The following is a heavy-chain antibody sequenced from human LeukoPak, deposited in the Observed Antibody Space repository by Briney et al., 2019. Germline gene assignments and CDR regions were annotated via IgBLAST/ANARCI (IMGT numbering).Heavy chain of an antibody. Sequence: GGSLRLSCAASGFTFSSYAMSWVRQAPGKGLEWASAISGSGGSTYYADSVKGRFTISRDNSKNTLYLQMNSLRAEDTAVYYCVNYYGSGSYYNFDYWGQGTLVTVSS. D-gene: IGHD3-10*01. V-gene: IGHV3-23*01. CDR2: ISGSGGST. J-gene: IGHJ4*02. CDR1: GFTFSSYA. CDR3: VNYYGSGSYYNFDY.